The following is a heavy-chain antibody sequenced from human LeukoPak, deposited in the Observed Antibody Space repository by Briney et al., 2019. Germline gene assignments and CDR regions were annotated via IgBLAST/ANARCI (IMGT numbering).Heavy chain of an antibody. CDR1: GGSFSDYY. CDR3: ARQTSISGYYSFDYYYMDV. CDR2: INHSGST. Sequence: SETLSLTCAVYGGSFSDYYWTCLRQPPGKGLEWIGEINHSGSTKYNPSLKSRVTISVDTSKNQFSLKLSSVTAADTAVYYCARQTSISGYYSFDYYYMDVWGKGTTVTISS. J-gene: IGHJ6*03. D-gene: IGHD3-22*01. V-gene: IGHV4-34*01.